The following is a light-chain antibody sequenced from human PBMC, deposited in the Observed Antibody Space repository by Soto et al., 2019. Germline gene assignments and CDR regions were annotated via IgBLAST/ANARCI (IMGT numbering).Light chain of an antibody. CDR1: QSISSY. CDR2: AAS. Sequence: DIPMTQSPSSLSASVGDRVTITCRASQSISSYLNWYQQKPGKAPKIRIYAASSLQSGVPSMFSGSGSGTDFTLTISSLQPEDFATYYCQQSYSTPQNTFGQGTKLEIK. V-gene: IGKV1-39*01. J-gene: IGKJ2*01. CDR3: QQSYSTPQNT.